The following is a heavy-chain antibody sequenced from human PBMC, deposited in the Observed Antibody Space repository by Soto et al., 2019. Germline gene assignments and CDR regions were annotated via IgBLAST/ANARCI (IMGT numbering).Heavy chain of an antibody. Sequence: EVQLVESGGGLVQPGGSLRLSCAASGFTVSSNYMSWVRQAPGKGLEWVSVIYSGGSTYYADAVKGRFTISRHNSKNTLYLQMNSLRAGDTAVYYCARTITMVRGPLFDPWGQGTLVTVSS. CDR3: ARTITMVRGPLFDP. D-gene: IGHD3-10*01. V-gene: IGHV3-53*04. CDR1: GFTVSSNY. J-gene: IGHJ5*02. CDR2: IYSGGST.